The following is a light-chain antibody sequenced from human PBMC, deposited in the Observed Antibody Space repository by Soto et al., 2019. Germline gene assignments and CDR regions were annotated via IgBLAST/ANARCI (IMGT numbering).Light chain of an antibody. Sequence: QSVLTQPPSVSGAPGQRVTISCTGSSSNIGAGYDVHWYQQLPGTAPKLLIYGNSNRPSGVPDRFSGSKSGTSASLVMTGLQAEDDADYYCQSYDSSLSGVVFGGGTKLTVL. CDR2: GNS. CDR1: SSNIGAGYD. J-gene: IGLJ2*01. V-gene: IGLV1-40*01. CDR3: QSYDSSLSGVV.